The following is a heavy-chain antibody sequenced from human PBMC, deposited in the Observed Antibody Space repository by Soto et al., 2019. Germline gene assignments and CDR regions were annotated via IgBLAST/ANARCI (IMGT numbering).Heavy chain of an antibody. Sequence: SETLSLTCTVPGGSISSSSYYWGWIRQPPGKGLEWIGSIYYSGSTYYNPSLKSRVTISVDTSKNQFSLKLSSVTAADTAVYYCARQVGATHFDIWGQGTMVTVS. CDR1: GGSISSSSYY. CDR2: IYYSGST. J-gene: IGHJ3*02. CDR3: ARQVGATHFDI. D-gene: IGHD1-26*01. V-gene: IGHV4-39*01.